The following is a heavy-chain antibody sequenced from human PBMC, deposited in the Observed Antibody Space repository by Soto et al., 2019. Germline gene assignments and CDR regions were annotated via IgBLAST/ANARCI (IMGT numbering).Heavy chain of an antibody. Sequence: SVKVSCKASGGTFSSYAISWVRQAPGQGLEWMGGIIPIFGTANYAQKFQGRVTITADEPTSTAYMELSSLRSEDTAVYYCARIRLNRDGYNLFDYWGQGTLVTVSS. D-gene: IGHD5-12*01. J-gene: IGHJ4*02. CDR2: IIPIFGTA. CDR3: ARIRLNRDGYNLFDY. V-gene: IGHV1-69*13. CDR1: GGTFSSYA.